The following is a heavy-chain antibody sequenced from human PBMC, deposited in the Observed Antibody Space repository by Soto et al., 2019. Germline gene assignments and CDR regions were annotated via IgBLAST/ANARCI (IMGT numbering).Heavy chain of an antibody. CDR2: IYYSGST. CDR1: GGSISSGGYY. CDR3: AGGQEYYYYYGIDV. J-gene: IGHJ6*02. V-gene: IGHV4-31*03. Sequence: ASETLSLTCTVSGGSISSGGYYWSWIRQHPGKGLEWIGYIYYSGSTYYNPSLKSRVTISVDTSKNQFSLKLSSVTAADTAVYYCAGGQEYYYYYGIDVWGQGTTVTV.